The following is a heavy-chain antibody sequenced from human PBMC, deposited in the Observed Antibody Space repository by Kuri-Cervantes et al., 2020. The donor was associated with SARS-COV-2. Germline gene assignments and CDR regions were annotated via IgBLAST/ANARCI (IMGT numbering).Heavy chain of an antibody. CDR3: TTVTTLESGY. CDR1: GFTFSSYS. CDR2: ISSSSSYI. V-gene: IGHV3-21*01. J-gene: IGHJ4*02. D-gene: IGHD4-17*01. Sequence: GGSLRLSCAASGFTFSSYSMNWVRQAPGKGLEWVSSISSSSSYIYYADSVKGRFTISRDNSKNTLYLQMNSLRAEDTAVYYCTTVTTLESGYWGQGTLVTVSS.